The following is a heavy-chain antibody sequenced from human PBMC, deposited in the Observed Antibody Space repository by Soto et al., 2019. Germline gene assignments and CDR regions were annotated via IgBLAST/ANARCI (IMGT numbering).Heavy chain of an antibody. CDR1: GGTFSSYA. J-gene: IGHJ4*02. D-gene: IGHD2-15*01. V-gene: IGHV1-69*06. CDR3: ARPLVYTYGSHFDF. Sequence: ASVKVSCKASGGTFSSYAISWVRQAPGQGLEWMGGIIPIFGTANYAQKFQGRVTITADKSTSTAYMELSSLRSEDTAVYYCARPLVYTYGSHFDFWGQGTQVTVSS. CDR2: IIPIFGTA.